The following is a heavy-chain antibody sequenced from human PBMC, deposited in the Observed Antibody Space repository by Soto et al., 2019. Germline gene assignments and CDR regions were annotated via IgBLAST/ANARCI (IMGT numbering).Heavy chain of an antibody. CDR1: GFTFSSYG. Sequence: PGGSLRLSCAASGFTFSSYGMHWVRQAPGKGLEWVAVIWYDGSNKYYADSVKGRFTISRDNSKNTLYLQMNSLRAEDTAVYYCARDAEGLSNRFDPWGQGTLVTVYS. V-gene: IGHV3-33*01. D-gene: IGHD2-8*01. CDR3: ARDAEGLSNRFDP. J-gene: IGHJ5*02. CDR2: IWYDGSNK.